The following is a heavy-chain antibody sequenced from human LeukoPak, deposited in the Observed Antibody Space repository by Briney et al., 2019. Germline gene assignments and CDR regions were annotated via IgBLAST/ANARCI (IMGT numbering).Heavy chain of an antibody. J-gene: IGHJ6*02. V-gene: IGHV1-69*13. CDR3: AREERRRKAIYYYYGMDV. CDR1: GGTFSSYA. CDR2: IIPIFGTA. D-gene: IGHD1-14*01. Sequence: GASVKVSCKASGGTFSSYAISWVRQAPGQGLEWMGGIIPIFGTANYAQKFQGRVTITADESTSTAYMELSSLRSEDTAVYYCAREERRRKAIYYYYGMDVWGQGTTVTVSS.